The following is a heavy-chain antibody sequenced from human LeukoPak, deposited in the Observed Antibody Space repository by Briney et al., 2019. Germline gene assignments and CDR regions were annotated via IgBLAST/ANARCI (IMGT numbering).Heavy chain of an antibody. J-gene: IGHJ4*02. CDR1: GFTFSSYG. CDR2: IWYDGSNK. D-gene: IGHD3-3*01. Sequence: GGSLRLSCAASGFTFSSYGMHWVRQAPGKGLEWVAVIWYDGSNKYYADSVKGRFTISRDNSKNTLYLQMNSLRAEDTAVYYCARDFDDFSFGYYFDYWGQGTLVTVSS. CDR3: ARDFDDFSFGYYFDY. V-gene: IGHV3-33*01.